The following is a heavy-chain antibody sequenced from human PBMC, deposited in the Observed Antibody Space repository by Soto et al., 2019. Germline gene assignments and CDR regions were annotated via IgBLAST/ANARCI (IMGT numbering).Heavy chain of an antibody. V-gene: IGHV6-1*01. Sequence: SQTLSLTCAISGDSVSSNSAAWNWIRQSPSRGLEWLGRTYYRSKWYNDYAVSVKSRITINPDTSKNQFSLQLNSVTPEDTAVYYCARDLSWYSSSSPYYYYYGMDVWGQGTTVTVSS. D-gene: IGHD6-6*01. CDR1: GDSVSSNSAA. CDR3: ARDLSWYSSSSPYYYYYGMDV. CDR2: TYYRSKWYN. J-gene: IGHJ6*02.